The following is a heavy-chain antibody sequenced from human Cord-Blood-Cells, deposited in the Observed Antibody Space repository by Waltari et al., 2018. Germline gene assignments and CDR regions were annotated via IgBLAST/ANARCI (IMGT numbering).Heavy chain of an antibody. Sequence: QVQLVQSGAEVKKPGASVKASCKASGYTFTRYALRRVRQAPGQGLEWMGWISAYNGNTNFAQKLQGRVTMTTEASTSTAYMELRSLRSDDTAVYYGARVGMGAREIDYWGQGTLVTVSS. CDR2: ISAYNGNT. CDR3: ARVGMGAREIDY. CDR1: GYTFTRYA. D-gene: IGHD1-26*01. J-gene: IGHJ4*02. V-gene: IGHV1-18*01.